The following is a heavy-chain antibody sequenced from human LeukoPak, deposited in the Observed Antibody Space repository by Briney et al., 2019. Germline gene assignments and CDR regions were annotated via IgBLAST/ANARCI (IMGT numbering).Heavy chain of an antibody. J-gene: IGHJ3*02. CDR1: GYTLTELS. CDR3: AAAEAGFYSYAFDI. D-gene: IGHD2-21*01. Sequence: ASVKVSCKVSGYTLTELSMHWVRQARGQRLEWIGWIVVGSGNTNYAQKFQERVTITRDMSTSTAYMELSSLRSEDTAVYYCAAAEAGFYSYAFDIWGQGTMVTVSS. CDR2: IVVGSGNT. V-gene: IGHV1-58*02.